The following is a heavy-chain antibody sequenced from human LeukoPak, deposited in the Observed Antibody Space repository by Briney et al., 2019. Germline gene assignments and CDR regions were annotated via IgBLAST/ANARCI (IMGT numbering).Heavy chain of an antibody. CDR3: AREDVDTAMASDGGYGMDV. Sequence: ASVKVSCKASGYTFTGYYMHWVRQAPGQGLEWMGWINPNSGGTNYAQKFQGRVTMTRDTSISTAYMELSRLRSDDTAVYYCAREDVDTAMASDGGYGMDVWGQGTTVTVSS. D-gene: IGHD5-18*01. CDR1: GYTFTGYY. CDR2: INPNSGGT. J-gene: IGHJ6*02. V-gene: IGHV1-2*02.